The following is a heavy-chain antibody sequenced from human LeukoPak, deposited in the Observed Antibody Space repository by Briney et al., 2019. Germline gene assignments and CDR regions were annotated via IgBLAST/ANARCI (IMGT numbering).Heavy chain of an antibody. D-gene: IGHD3-9*01. V-gene: IGHV1-69*05. J-gene: IGHJ4*02. Sequence: GSSVKVSCKASGGTFSSYAISWVRQAPGQGLEWMGGIIPIFGTANYAQKFQGRVTITTDESTSTAYMELSSLRSEDTAVYYCAMSVYPDFDWLSRFDYWDQGTLVTVSS. CDR3: AMSVYPDFDWLSRFDY. CDR1: GGTFSSYA. CDR2: IIPIFGTA.